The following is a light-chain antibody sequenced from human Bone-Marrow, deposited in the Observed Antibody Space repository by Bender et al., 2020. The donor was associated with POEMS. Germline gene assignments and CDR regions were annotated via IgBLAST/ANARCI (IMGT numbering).Light chain of an antibody. Sequence: QSALTQPPSVSGSPGQSVTISCTGTRSDIGLFDRVSWYQQAPGTAPKLVIYAVSDRPSGVPNRFSGSKSGDTASLTISGLQAEDEADYYCCSYTRTNTWVFGGGTKLTVL. CDR3: CSYTRTNTWV. CDR1: RSDIGLFDR. CDR2: AVS. J-gene: IGLJ3*02. V-gene: IGLV2-18*02.